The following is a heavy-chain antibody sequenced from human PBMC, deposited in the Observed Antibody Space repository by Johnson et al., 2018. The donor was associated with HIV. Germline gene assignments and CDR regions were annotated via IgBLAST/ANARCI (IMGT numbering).Heavy chain of an antibody. CDR2: INSDGSST. CDR3: ARELPSYDILTGPGAFDI. CDR1: GFTFSSYW. J-gene: IGHJ3*02. V-gene: IGHV3-74*01. Sequence: VQLVESGGGLVQPGGSLRLSCAASGFTFSSYWMHWVRQAPGKGLVWVSRINSDGSSTSYADSVKGRFTISRDNAKNTLYLQMNSLRAEDTAVYYCARELPSYDILTGPGAFDIWGQGTMVTVSS. D-gene: IGHD3-9*01.